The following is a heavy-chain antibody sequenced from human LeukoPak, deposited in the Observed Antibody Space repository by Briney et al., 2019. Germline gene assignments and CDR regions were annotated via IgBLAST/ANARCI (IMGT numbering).Heavy chain of an antibody. CDR2: ISSSSSYI. CDR1: GFTFGSYS. Sequence: GGSLRLSCAASGFTFGSYSMTWVRQAPGKGLEWVSSISSSSSYIYYADSVKGRFTISRDNAKNSLYLQMNSLRAEDTAVYYCARDRFGGADYYYGMDVWGQGTTVTVSS. V-gene: IGHV3-21*01. D-gene: IGHD3-16*01. J-gene: IGHJ6*02. CDR3: ARDRFGGADYYYGMDV.